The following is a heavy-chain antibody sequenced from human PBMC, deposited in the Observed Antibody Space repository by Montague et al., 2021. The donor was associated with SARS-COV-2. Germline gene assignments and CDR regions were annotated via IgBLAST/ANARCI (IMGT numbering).Heavy chain of an antibody. D-gene: IGHD4-23*01. V-gene: IGHV4-34*01. J-gene: IGHJ4*02. CDR2: INYGGGT. CDR1: GGSFSDYH. Sequence: SETLSLTCAVYGGSFSDYHWTWIRQSPGGGLEWIGQINYGGGTKYNPSLRSRVTISIDTSKNQFSLKLSSVTAADTAVYYCARDVVTHLGTFDYWGRGTLVTVSS. CDR3: ARDVVTHLGTFDY.